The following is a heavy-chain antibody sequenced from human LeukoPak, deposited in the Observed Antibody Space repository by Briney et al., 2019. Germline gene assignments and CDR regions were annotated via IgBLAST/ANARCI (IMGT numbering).Heavy chain of an antibody. CDR3: SRVDSSGYYDAFDI. V-gene: IGHV3-74*01. CDR2: INSGGSST. J-gene: IGHJ3*02. CDR1: GSTFGNYW. D-gene: IGHD3-22*01. Sequence: GGSLRLSCAASGSTFGNYWMHWVRQAPGKGLVWVSRINSGGSSTSYADSVKGRFTVSRDNAKNTLYLQLNSLRAEDSAVYYCSRVDSSGYYDAFDIWGPGTMVTVS.